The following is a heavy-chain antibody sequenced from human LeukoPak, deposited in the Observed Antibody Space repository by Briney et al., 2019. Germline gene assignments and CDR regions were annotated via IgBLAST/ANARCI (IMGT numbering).Heavy chain of an antibody. J-gene: IGHJ4*02. V-gene: IGHV3-30*04. CDR1: GLTFSSYA. D-gene: IGHD6-6*01. CDR2: ISYDGSNK. Sequence: GGSLRLSCAASGLTFSSYAMHWVRQAPGKGLEWVAVISYDGSNKYYADSVKGRFTISRDNSKNTLYLQMNSLRAEDTAVYYCARDRSIYSSSFYFDYWGQGTLVTVSS. CDR3: ARDRSIYSSSFYFDY.